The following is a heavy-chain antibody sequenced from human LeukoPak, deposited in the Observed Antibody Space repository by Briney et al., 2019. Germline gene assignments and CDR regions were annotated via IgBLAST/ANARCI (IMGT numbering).Heavy chain of an antibody. Sequence: GGSLRLSCAASGFTFSSYGMYWVRQAPGKGLEWVAVISYDGSNKYYADSVKGRFTISRDNSKNTLYLQMNSLRAEDTAVYYCAKDRILTGRYYFDYWGQGTLVTVSS. J-gene: IGHJ4*02. D-gene: IGHD3-9*01. V-gene: IGHV3-30*18. CDR1: GFTFSSYG. CDR2: ISYDGSNK. CDR3: AKDRILTGRYYFDY.